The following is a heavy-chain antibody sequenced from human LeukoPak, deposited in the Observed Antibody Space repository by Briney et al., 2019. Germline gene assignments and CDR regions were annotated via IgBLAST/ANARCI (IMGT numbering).Heavy chain of an antibody. CDR3: ARGDMVRGGDYYYYGMDV. D-gene: IGHD3-10*01. Sequence: GRSLRLSCAASGFTFSSYGMHWVRQAPGKGLEWVAVIWYDGSNKYYADSVKGRFTISRDNSKNTLYLQMNSLRAEDMAVYYCARGDMVRGGDYYYYGMDVWGKGTTVTVSS. CDR2: IWYDGSNK. V-gene: IGHV3-33*01. CDR1: GFTFSSYG. J-gene: IGHJ6*04.